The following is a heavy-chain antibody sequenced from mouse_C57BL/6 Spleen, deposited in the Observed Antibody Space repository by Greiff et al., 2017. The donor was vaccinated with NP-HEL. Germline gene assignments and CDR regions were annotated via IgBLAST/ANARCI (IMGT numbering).Heavy chain of an antibody. J-gene: IGHJ4*01. CDR2: IDPSDSYT. CDR1: GYTFTSYW. V-gene: IGHV1-50*01. CDR3: ARNPLYGNLYAMDY. D-gene: IGHD2-1*01. Sequence: QVQLQQPGAELVKPGASVKLSCKASGYTFTSYWMQWVKQRPGQGLEWIGEIDPSDSYTNYNQKFKGKATLTVDTSSSTAYMQLSSLTSEDSAVYYCARNPLYGNLYAMDYWGQGTSVTVSS.